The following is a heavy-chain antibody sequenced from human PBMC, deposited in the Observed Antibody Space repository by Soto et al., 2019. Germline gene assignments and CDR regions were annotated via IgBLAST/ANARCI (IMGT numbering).Heavy chain of an antibody. CDR3: ARDPFYSGTNLQVGYFDS. J-gene: IGHJ4*02. CDR2: INPSNDNT. D-gene: IGHD1-26*01. CDR1: GYTFTHFY. V-gene: IGHV1-18*01. Sequence: ASVKVSCKASGYTFTHFYITWVRQAPGQGLEWMAWINPSNDNTNYAQSLQGRVTLTTDTSTSTAYMELRSLRSDDTAVYYCARDPFYSGTNLQVGYFDSWGQGTLVTVSS.